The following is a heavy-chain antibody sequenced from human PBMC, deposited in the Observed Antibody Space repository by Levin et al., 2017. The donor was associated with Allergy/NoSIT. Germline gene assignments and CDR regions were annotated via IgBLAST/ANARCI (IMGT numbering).Heavy chain of an antibody. CDR2: IIPILGIA. J-gene: IGHJ5*02. D-gene: IGHD4-17*01. V-gene: IGHV1-69*04. CDR1: GGTFSSYA. CDR3: AGTTVTRSNWFDP. Sequence: KISCKASGGTFSSYAISWVRQAPGQGLEWMGRIIPILGIANYAQKFQGRVTITADKSTSTAYMELSSLRSEDTAVYYCAGTTVTRSNWFDPWGQGTLVTVSS.